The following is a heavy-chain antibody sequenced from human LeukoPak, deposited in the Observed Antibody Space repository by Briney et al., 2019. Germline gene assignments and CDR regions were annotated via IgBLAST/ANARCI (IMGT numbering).Heavy chain of an antibody. CDR1: RYSFTKYW. J-gene: IGHJ3*02. CDR2: IYPDDFET. CDR3: AKLKSTGTTIDAFDI. D-gene: IGHD1-1*01. Sequence: GESLKISCKGSRYSFTKYWIAWVRQMPGKGLECMGIIYPDDFETRYSPSFQGRVTILADKFINTAYLQWSSLKASDTAMYYCAKLKSTGTTIDAFDIWGQGTMVTISS. V-gene: IGHV5-51*01.